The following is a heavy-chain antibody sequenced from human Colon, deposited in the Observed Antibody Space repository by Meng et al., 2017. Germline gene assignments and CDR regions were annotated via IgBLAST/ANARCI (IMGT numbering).Heavy chain of an antibody. Sequence: ASVKVSCKASGYSFTTYWLHWVRQAPGQGLEWMGYIHPNSGDTNFAQKFQGRVTMTRDTSISTAYMELSNLRSDDTAVYFCARGVVLGTSRCLDSWGQGTLVTVSS. CDR2: IHPNSGDT. V-gene: IGHV1-2*02. CDR3: ARGVVLGTSRCLDS. D-gene: IGHD2-8*02. CDR1: GYSFTTYW. J-gene: IGHJ4*02.